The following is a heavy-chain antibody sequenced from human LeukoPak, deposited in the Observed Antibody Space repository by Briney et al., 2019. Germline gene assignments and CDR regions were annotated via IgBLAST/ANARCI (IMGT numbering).Heavy chain of an antibody. CDR2: IKQDGSEK. CDR1: GITLTSHW. V-gene: IGHV3-7*01. Sequence: GGSLRLSCAASGITLTSHWVSWVRQDPGKGLEWVANIKQDGSEKFYVVSVKGRFTIYRDNAKKSLYLQMNSLRAEDTAVYYCVRPVYFAAGYWGQGTLVTVSS. J-gene: IGHJ4*02. D-gene: IGHD5/OR15-5a*01. CDR3: VRPVYFAAGY.